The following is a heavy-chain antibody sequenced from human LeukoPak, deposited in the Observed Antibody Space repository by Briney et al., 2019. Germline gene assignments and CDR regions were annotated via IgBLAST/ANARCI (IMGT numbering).Heavy chain of an antibody. V-gene: IGHV5-51*01. Sequence: GESLKISCKGSGYSFTSYWIGLVRQMPGKGLEWMGIIYPGDSDTIYSPSFQGQVTISADKSTSTANLQWSSLKSSDTAMYYCARSGGNYYSIWGQGTMVTVSS. CDR3: ARSGGNYYSI. CDR2: IYPGDSDT. D-gene: IGHD1-26*01. J-gene: IGHJ3*02. CDR1: GYSFTSYW.